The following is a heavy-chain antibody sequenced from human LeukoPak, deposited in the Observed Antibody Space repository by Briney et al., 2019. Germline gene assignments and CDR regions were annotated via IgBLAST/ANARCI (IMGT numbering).Heavy chain of an antibody. J-gene: IGHJ4*02. Sequence: ASVKVSCKPSGYTLTGYNMHWFGQAPEPGLNWMGWINPNSGGTNYAQKFQGRVTMTRDTSISTAYMELSRLRSDDTAVYYCARPPDSRGFDYWGQGTLVTVSS. V-gene: IGHV1-2*02. D-gene: IGHD3-22*01. CDR1: GYTLTGYN. CDR3: ARPPDSRGFDY. CDR2: INPNSGGT.